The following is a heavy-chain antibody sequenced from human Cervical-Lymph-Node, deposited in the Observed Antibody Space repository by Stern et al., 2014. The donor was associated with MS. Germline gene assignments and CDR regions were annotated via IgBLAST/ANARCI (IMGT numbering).Heavy chain of an antibody. CDR2: IYYSGGT. CDR3: ASRWSGTYYGQNWFDP. D-gene: IGHD1-26*01. CDR1: GGSISSGGHY. Sequence: QVQLQESGPGLVKPSQTLSLTCTVSGGSISSGGHYWSWIRQHPGKGLEWIGYIYYSGGTFSNPSLKSRASISLDTSKKQFSLQLSSVTAADTAVYYCASRWSGTYYGQNWFDPGGQGTLVTVSS. J-gene: IGHJ5*02. V-gene: IGHV4-31*03.